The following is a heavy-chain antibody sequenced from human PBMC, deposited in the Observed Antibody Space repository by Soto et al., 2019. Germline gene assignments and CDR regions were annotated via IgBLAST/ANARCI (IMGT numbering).Heavy chain of an antibody. CDR3: ARDSRVVAATQPAGDYYYYMDV. J-gene: IGHJ6*03. Sequence: GGSLRLSCAASGFTFSSYSMNWVRQAPGKGLEWVSSISSSSSYIYYADSVKGRFTISRDNAKNSLYLQMNSLRAEDTAVYYCARDSRVVAATQPAGDYYYYMDVWGKGTTVTVSS. D-gene: IGHD2-15*01. CDR1: GFTFSSYS. CDR2: ISSSSSYI. V-gene: IGHV3-21*01.